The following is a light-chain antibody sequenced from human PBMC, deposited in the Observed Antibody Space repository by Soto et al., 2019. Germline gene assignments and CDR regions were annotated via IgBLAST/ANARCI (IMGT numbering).Light chain of an antibody. CDR2: GNN. J-gene: IGLJ1*01. Sequence: SVLTQPPSVSGAPGQRVTISCTGSSSNIGAGYDVHWYQQVPGKAPKLLIYGNNNRPSGVPDRFSGSTSGTSASLAITGLQAEDEADYYCQSYDRSFSDTYGYATGTKVTV. V-gene: IGLV1-40*01. CDR1: SSNIGAGYD. CDR3: QSYDRSFSDTYG.